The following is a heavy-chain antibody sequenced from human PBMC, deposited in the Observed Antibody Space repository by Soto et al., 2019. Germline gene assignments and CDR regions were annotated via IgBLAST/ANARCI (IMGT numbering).Heavy chain of an antibody. CDR1: GGSFSGYY. D-gene: IGHD2-8*01. Sequence: SETLSLTCAVYGGSFSGYYWSWIRQPPGKGLEWIGEINHSGSTNYNPSLKSRVTISVDTSKNQLYFKLSSVTAADTGVYYGAGGADHCTTGVCRRGDWFDPWGQGTLVTVSS. CDR3: AGGADHCTTGVCRRGDWFDP. CDR2: INHSGST. V-gene: IGHV4-34*01. J-gene: IGHJ5*02.